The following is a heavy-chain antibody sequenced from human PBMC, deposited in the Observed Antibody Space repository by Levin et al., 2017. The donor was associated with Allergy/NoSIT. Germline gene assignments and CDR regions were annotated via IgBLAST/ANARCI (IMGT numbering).Heavy chain of an antibody. CDR2: IKQDGSEK. D-gene: IGHD3-10*01. CDR1: GFTFSSYW. CDR3: ARGRELNKKYYFDY. Sequence: GGSLRLSCAASGFTFSSYWMSWVRQAPGKGLEWVANIKQDGSEKYYVDSVKGRFTISRDNAKNSLYLQMNSLRAEDTAVYYCARGRELNKKYYFDYWGQGTLVTVSS. J-gene: IGHJ4*02. V-gene: IGHV3-7*01.